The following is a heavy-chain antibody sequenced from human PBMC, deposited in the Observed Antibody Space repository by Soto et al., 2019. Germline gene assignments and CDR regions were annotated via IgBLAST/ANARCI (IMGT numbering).Heavy chain of an antibody. V-gene: IGHV3-30-3*01. Sequence: GGSLRLSCATSGFTCNDFSVHWVRQAPGKGLEWVAVMSHDGNNKYYADSMEGRFTISRDHSKNTLYLQMNSLRVEDTAMYYCARDRHSYYDFWSGSFLFEYWGQGTLVTVSS. CDR1: GFTCNDFS. CDR2: MSHDGNNK. D-gene: IGHD3-3*01. CDR3: ARDRHSYYDFWSGSFLFEY. J-gene: IGHJ4*02.